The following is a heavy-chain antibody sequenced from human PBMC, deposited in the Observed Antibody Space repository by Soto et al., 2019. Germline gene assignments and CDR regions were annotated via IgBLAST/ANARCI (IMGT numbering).Heavy chain of an antibody. CDR2: IIPIFGTA. CDR1: GGTFSSYA. J-gene: IGHJ5*02. CDR3: ARDRYDFWSGYYRKTYNWFDP. D-gene: IGHD3-3*01. Sequence: SVKVSCKASGGTFSSYAISWVRQAPGQGLEWMGGIIPIFGTANYAQKFQGRVTITADESTSTAYMELSSLRSEDTAVYYCARDRYDFWSGYYRKTYNWFDPWGQGTLVTVSS. V-gene: IGHV1-69*13.